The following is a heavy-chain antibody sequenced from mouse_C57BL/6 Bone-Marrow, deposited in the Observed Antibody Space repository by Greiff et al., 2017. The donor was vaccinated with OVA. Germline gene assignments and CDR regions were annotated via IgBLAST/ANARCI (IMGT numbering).Heavy chain of an antibody. V-gene: IGHV2-5*01. CDR3: AKKKGYGSKKDYYAMDY. D-gene: IGHD1-1*01. J-gene: IGHJ4*01. CDR1: GFSLTSYG. CDR2: IWRGGST. Sequence: QVQLKESGPGLVQPSQSLSITCTVSGFSLTSYGVHWVRQSPGKGLEWLGVIWRGGSTDYNAAFMSRLSITKDNSKSQVFFKMNSLQADDTAIYYCAKKKGYGSKKDYYAMDYWGQGTSVTVSS.